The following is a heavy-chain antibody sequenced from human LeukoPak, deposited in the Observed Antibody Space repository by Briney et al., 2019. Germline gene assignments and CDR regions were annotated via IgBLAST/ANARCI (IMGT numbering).Heavy chain of an antibody. V-gene: IGHV3-23*01. D-gene: IGHD3-22*01. CDR3: AKHYYDSSGYSPLDY. CDR1: GFTFSSYG. J-gene: IGHJ4*02. CDR2: ISGSGGST. Sequence: PGGTLRLSCAASGFTFSSYGMSWVRQAPGKGLEWVSAISGSGGSTYYADSVKGRFTISRDNSKNTLYLQMNSLRAEDTAVYYCAKHYYDSSGYSPLDYWGQGTLVTVSS.